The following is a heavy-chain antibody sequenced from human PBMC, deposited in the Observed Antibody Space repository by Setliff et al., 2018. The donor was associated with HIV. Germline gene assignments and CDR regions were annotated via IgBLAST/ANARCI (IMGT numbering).Heavy chain of an antibody. CDR1: GDSISTDY. CDR2: IYNSAST. J-gene: IGHJ4*02. D-gene: IGHD4-17*01. V-gene: IGHV4-4*09. Sequence: SETLSLTCTVSGDSISTDYWTWIRQPPGKGLEWIGYIYNSASTSYNPSLKSRVTISVDTSKNQLSLKLTSVTAVDTAVYFCAGDYAGSGRPFDYWGQGTLVTVSS. CDR3: AGDYAGSGRPFDY.